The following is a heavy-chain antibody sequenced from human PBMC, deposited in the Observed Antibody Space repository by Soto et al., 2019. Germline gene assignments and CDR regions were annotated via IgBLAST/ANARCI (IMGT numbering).Heavy chain of an antibody. CDR2: INAGNGNT. Sequence: GASVKVSCKASGYTFTSYAMHWVRQAPGQRLEWMGWINAGNGNTKYSQKFQGRVTITRDTSASTAYMELNSLRDEDTAVYYCAKFGASGSYFQFDYWGPGTLVTSPQ. J-gene: IGHJ4*02. V-gene: IGHV1-3*01. CDR3: AKFGASGSYFQFDY. D-gene: IGHD3-10*01. CDR1: GYTFTSYA.